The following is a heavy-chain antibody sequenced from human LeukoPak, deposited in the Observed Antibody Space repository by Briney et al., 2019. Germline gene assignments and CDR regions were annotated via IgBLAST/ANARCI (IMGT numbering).Heavy chain of an antibody. CDR2: ISAESGNT. Sequence: ASVKVSCKASGYRFSDYAISWVRQAPGQGREWMGWISAESGNTESAQNFQGRVTMTTDTSTSAAFLELRSLRSDDTAVYYCARPRRSHYFDYWGQGTLVTVSS. J-gene: IGHJ4*02. V-gene: IGHV1-18*01. CDR1: GYRFSDYA. CDR3: ARPRRSHYFDY.